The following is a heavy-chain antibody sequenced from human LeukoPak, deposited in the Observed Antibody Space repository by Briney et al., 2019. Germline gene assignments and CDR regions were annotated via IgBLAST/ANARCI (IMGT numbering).Heavy chain of an antibody. CDR3: ATVPLNGYSSGWYSFDY. J-gene: IGHJ4*02. CDR2: INPNSGGT. Sequence: ASVKVSCKASGYTFIGYYMHWVRQAPGQGLEWMGWINPNSGGTNYAQKFQGRVTKTRDTSISTAYMELSRLRSDDTAVYYCATVPLNGYSSGWYSFDYWGQGALVTVSS. V-gene: IGHV1-2*02. D-gene: IGHD6-19*01. CDR1: GYTFIGYY.